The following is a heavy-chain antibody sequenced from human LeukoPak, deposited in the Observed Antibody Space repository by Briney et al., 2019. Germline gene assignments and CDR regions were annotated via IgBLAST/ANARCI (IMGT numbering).Heavy chain of an antibody. CDR3: ARGRAGIAAAGFDY. J-gene: IGHJ4*02. Sequence: GGSLRLSCATSGFTFSMSSMHWVRLAPGKGLEWLAGISFDGANKFSGDSVKGRFSISRDNSKNPLYLQMNSLGLDDTAVYFCARGRAGIAAAGFDYWGQGTLVTVSS. D-gene: IGHD6-13*01. CDR1: GFTFSMSS. CDR2: ISFDGANK. V-gene: IGHV3-30*04.